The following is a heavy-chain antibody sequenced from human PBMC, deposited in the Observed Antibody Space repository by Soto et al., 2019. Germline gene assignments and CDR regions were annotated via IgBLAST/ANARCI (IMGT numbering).Heavy chain of an antibody. CDR1: GFSLSSTRMA. J-gene: IGHJ4*02. CDR2: IYWDDDK. CDR3: AHIVVAGLGYYFDY. V-gene: IGHV2-5*02. D-gene: IGHD6-19*01. Sequence: QITLKESGPTLVKPTQTLTLTCTFSGFSLSSTRMAVGWIRQPPGKALEWLALIYWDDDKSYSPFLKSRPTITKDTSKNQVVLTMSNMDPVDTARYYCAHIVVAGLGYYFDYWGQGTLVTVSS.